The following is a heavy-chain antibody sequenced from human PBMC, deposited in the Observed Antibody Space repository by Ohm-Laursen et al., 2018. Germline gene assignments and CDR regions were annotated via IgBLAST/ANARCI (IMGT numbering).Heavy chain of an antibody. V-gene: IGHV3-30*18. Sequence: SLRLSCAASGFTFSSYGMHWVRQAPGKGLEWVAVISYDGSNKYYVDSVKGRFTISRDKSKNTLNLQMNSLRAEDTAVYYCAKDVHYDFWSGSGKSMDVWGQGTTVTVSS. J-gene: IGHJ6*02. D-gene: IGHD3-3*01. CDR3: AKDVHYDFWSGSGKSMDV. CDR2: ISYDGSNK. CDR1: GFTFSSYG.